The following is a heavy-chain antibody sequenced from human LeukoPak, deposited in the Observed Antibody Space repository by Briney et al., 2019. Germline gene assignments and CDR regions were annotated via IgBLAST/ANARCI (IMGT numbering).Heavy chain of an antibody. Sequence: GGSLRLSCAASGFIFSSYGMHWVRQAPGKGLEWVAVIWYDGSNKYYADSVKGRFTISRDNSKNTLYLQMNSLRAEDTAVYYCARGASRDGSGYWGQGTLVTVSS. V-gene: IGHV3-33*01. J-gene: IGHJ4*02. D-gene: IGHD5-24*01. CDR1: GFIFSSYG. CDR3: ARGASRDGSGY. CDR2: IWYDGSNK.